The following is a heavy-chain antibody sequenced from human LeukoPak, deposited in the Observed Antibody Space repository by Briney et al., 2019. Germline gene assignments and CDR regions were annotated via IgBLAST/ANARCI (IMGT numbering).Heavy chain of an antibody. CDR2: ISSNGGST. J-gene: IGHJ4*02. V-gene: IGHV3-64D*08. CDR1: GFTFSSYA. CDR3: VKLFTFYYGSGSFPDY. D-gene: IGHD3-10*01. Sequence: GGSLRLSCSASGFTFSSYAMYWVGQAPGKGLEYVSAISSNGGSTYYADSVKGRFTISRDNSKNTLYLQMSSLRAEDTAVFYCVKLFTFYYGSGSFPDYWGQGTLVTVSS.